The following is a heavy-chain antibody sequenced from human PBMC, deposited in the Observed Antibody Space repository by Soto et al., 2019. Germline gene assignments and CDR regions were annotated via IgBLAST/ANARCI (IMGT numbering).Heavy chain of an antibody. J-gene: IGHJ6*02. V-gene: IGHV3-11*01. CDR2: ISSSGSTI. CDR1: GFTFSDYY. Sequence: QVQLVESGGGLVKPGGSLRLSCAASGFTFSDYYMSWIRQAPGKGLEWVSYISSSGSTIYYADSVKGRFTISRDNAKNSLYLQMNSMRAEDTAVYYCARDGYCSSTSGYTGWYYYYGMDVWGQGTTVTVSS. CDR3: ARDGYCSSTSGYTGWYYYYGMDV. D-gene: IGHD2-2*02.